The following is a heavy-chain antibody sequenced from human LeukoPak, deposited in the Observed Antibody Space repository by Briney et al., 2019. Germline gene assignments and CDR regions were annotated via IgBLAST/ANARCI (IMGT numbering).Heavy chain of an antibody. J-gene: IGHJ4*02. CDR1: GFTFSSYA. V-gene: IGHV3-30*01. CDR3: ARLPSPSRIYYFDY. CDR2: ISYDGSNK. Sequence: GGSLRLSCAASGFTFSSYAMHWVRQAPGKGLEWVAVISYDGSNKYYADSVKGRFTISRDDSKNTLYLQMNSLRAEDTAVYYCARLPSPSRIYYFDYWGQGTLVTVSS. D-gene: IGHD3-3*02.